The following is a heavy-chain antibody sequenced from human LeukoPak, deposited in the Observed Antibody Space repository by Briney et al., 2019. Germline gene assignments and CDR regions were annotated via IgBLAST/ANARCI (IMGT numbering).Heavy chain of an antibody. CDR3: ARDHHFGSGSYYMDV. V-gene: IGHV1-3*03. CDR2: INAGNGNT. D-gene: IGHD3-10*01. CDR1: GYTFTSYA. J-gene: IGHJ6*03. Sequence: GASVKVSCMASGYTFTSYAMHWVRQAPGQRLEWMGWINAGNGNTKYSQEFQGRVTITRDTSASTAYMELSSLRSEDMAVYYCARDHHFGSGSYYMDVWGKGTTVTVSS.